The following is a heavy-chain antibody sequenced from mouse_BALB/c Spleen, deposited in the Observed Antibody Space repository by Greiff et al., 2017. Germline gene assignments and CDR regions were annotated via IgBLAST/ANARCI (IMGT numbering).Heavy chain of an antibody. Sequence: QVQLQQSGPELVKPGASVKISCKASGYAFSSSWMNWVKQRPGQGLEWIGRIYPGDGDTNYNGKFKGKATLTADKSSSTAYMQLSSLTSVDSAVYFCARNYGYDYWGKGTTRTVSS. J-gene: IGHJ2*01. CDR2: IYPGDGDT. D-gene: IGHD1-2*01. V-gene: IGHV1-82*01. CDR1: GYAFSSSW. CDR3: ARNYGYDY.